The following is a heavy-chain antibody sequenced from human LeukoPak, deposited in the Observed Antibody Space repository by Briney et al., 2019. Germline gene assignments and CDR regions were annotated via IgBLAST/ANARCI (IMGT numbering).Heavy chain of an antibody. D-gene: IGHD6-19*01. Sequence: PPETLSLTCTVSGGSISSYYWSWIRQPAGKGLEWIGRIYTSGSTNYNPSLKSRVTMSVDTSKNQFSLKLSSVTAADTAVYYCARDPPSSGWYGWGAFDIWGQGTMVTVSS. J-gene: IGHJ3*02. CDR1: GGSISSYY. CDR2: IYTSGST. V-gene: IGHV4-4*07. CDR3: ARDPPSSGWYGWGAFDI.